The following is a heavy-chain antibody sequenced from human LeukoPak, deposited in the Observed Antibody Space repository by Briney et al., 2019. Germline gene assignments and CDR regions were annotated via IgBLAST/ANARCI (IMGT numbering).Heavy chain of an antibody. Sequence: PGGSLRLSCAASGFSFRNYWMGWVRQAPGKGLEWVANTKPDGSAEYYADSVRGRFSTSRDNDNKLLYLQMNSLRAEDTAVYYCARDGGLHTNFDYWGQGTLVTVSS. CDR2: TKPDGSAE. D-gene: IGHD2-15*01. CDR1: GFSFRNYW. CDR3: ARDGGLHTNFDY. V-gene: IGHV3-7*01. J-gene: IGHJ4*02.